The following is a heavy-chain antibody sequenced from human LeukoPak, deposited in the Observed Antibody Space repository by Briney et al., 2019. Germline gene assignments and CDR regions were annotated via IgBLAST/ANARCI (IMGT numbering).Heavy chain of an antibody. CDR1: GYTFTSYY. D-gene: IGHD3-3*01. CDR2: INPSGGST. V-gene: IGHV1-46*01. J-gene: IGHJ4*02. Sequence: ASVKVSCKASGYTFTSYYMHWVRQAPGRGLEWMGIINPSGGSTSYAQKFQGRVTMTRDTSTSTVYMELSSLRSEDTAVYYCATLGRGEWLFGGTFDYWGQGTLVTVSS. CDR3: ATLGRGEWLFGGTFDY.